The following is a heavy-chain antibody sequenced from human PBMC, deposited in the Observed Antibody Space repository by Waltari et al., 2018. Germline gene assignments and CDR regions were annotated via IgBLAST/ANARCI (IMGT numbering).Heavy chain of an antibody. V-gene: IGHV1-69*05. J-gene: IGHJ6*03. Sequence: QVQLVQSGAEVKKPGSSVKVSCKASGGTFSSYAISWVRQAPGQGLEWMGGIIPIFGTANYAQKFQGRVTITTDESTSTAYMELSSLRSEDTAVYYCARVRRDGYIQGVYYYYMDVWGKGTTVTVSS. CDR3: ARVRRDGYIQGVYYYYMDV. CDR2: IIPIFGTA. CDR1: GGTFSSYA. D-gene: IGHD5-12*01.